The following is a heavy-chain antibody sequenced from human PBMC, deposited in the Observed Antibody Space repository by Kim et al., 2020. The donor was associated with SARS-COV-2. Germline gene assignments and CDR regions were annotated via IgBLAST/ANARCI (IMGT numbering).Heavy chain of an antibody. CDR3: ARDGFGGAAAGIYYGMDV. V-gene: IGHV1-46*01. CDR2: INPSGGST. D-gene: IGHD6-13*01. Sequence: ASVKVSCKASGYTFTSYYMHWVRQAPGQGLEWMGIINPSGGSTSYAQKFQGRVTMTRDTSTSTVYMELSSLRSEDTAVYYCARDGFGGAAAGIYYGMDVWGQGTTVTVSS. CDR1: GYTFTSYY. J-gene: IGHJ6*02.